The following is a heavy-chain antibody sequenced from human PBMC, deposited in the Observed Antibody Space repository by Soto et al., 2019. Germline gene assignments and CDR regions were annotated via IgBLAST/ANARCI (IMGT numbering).Heavy chain of an antibody. D-gene: IGHD6-13*01. Sequence: SDPLSQTFRDSGSPIRTSHWRSWVRQPPGKGLEWIGEIYHSGSTNYNPSLKSRVTISVDKSKNQFSLKLSSVTAADTAVYYCARAAMGGSSWPFDYWGQG. CDR3: ARAAMGGSSWPFDY. V-gene: IGHV4-4*02. CDR1: GSPIRTSHW. CDR2: IYHSGST. J-gene: IGHJ4*02.